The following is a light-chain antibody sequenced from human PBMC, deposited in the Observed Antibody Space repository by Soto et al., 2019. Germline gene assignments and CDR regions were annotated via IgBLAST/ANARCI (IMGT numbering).Light chain of an antibody. CDR1: QGISSY. CDR3: QQYYSYPRT. CDR2: AAS. Sequence: AIRMTQSPSSLSSSTVYRVTITCRASQGISSYLAWYQQKPGKAPKLLIYAASTLQSGVPSRFSGSGSGTDFTLTISCLQSEDFATYYCQQYYSYPRTFGQGTKVDIK. V-gene: IGKV1-8*01. J-gene: IGKJ1*01.